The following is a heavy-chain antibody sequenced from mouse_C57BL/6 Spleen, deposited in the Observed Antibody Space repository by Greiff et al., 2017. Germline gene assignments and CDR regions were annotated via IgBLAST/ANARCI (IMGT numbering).Heavy chain of an antibody. Sequence: QVQLQQPGAELVRPGSSVKLSCKASGYTFTSYWMAWVKQRPGQGLEWIGNIYPSDSETHYNQKFKDKATLTVDKSSSTTYMRLSSLTSEDSAVYYCARRGYIHYYSMDYWGQGTSVTVSS. CDR2: IYPSDSET. V-gene: IGHV1-61*01. CDR1: GYTFTSYW. CDR3: ARRGYIHYYSMDY. D-gene: IGHD1-3*01. J-gene: IGHJ4*01.